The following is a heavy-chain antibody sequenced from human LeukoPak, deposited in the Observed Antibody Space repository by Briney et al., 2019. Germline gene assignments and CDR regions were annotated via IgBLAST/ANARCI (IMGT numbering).Heavy chain of an antibody. CDR1: GYSFTSYC. J-gene: IGHJ3*01. CDR3: GMSGDRVPLQDDVFDV. CDR2: IYPGDSGP. Sequence: GESLKISCKVSGYSFTSYCIGWVRQMPGKGLEWMGIIYPGDSGPTYSPSFQGQVTISVDKSINTAYLQWSSLKASDTAMYYCGMSGDRVPLQDDVFDVWGQGTMVTVST. V-gene: IGHV5-51*01. D-gene: IGHD1-26*01.